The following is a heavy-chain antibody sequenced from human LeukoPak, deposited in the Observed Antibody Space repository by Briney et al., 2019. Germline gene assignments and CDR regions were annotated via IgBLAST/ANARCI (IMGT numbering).Heavy chain of an antibody. V-gene: IGHV4-61*02. CDR1: GGSISSDSYY. CDR3: ATDGQWLVYAFDI. J-gene: IGHJ3*02. Sequence: SETLSLTCTVSGGSISSDSYYWSWIRQPAGKELEWIGRIYTSGNTNYNPSLKSRVTISVDTSKNQFSLKLSSVTAADTAVYYCATDGQWLVYAFDIWGQGTMVTVSS. D-gene: IGHD6-19*01. CDR2: IYTSGNT.